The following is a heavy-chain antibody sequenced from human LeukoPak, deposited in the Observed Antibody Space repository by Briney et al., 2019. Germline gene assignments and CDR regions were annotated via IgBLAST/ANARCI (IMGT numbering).Heavy chain of an antibody. J-gene: IGHJ5*02. D-gene: IGHD3-16*02. Sequence: GGSLGLSCAAYGFTFSSYWMSWFRQAPGKGLEWVANGKQDGSEKYYVDSVKGRFTISRDNAKNSLYLQLNSLRAEDTAVYYCAREKTYDYVWGSYRYIGWFDPWGQGTLVTVSS. CDR1: GFTFSSYW. V-gene: IGHV3-7*01. CDR3: AREKTYDYVWGSYRYIGWFDP. CDR2: GKQDGSEK.